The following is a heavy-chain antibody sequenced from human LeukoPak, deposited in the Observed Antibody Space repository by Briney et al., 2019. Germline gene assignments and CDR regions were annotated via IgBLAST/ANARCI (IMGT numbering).Heavy chain of an antibody. Sequence: QAGGSLRLSCAASGFTFSSYAMSWVRQAPGKGLEWVSAISGSGGSTYYADSVKGRFTISRDTSKNTLFLQMNSLRAEDTAVYYCAKWGDYDILTGYYDPDYWGQGTLVTVSS. J-gene: IGHJ4*02. CDR2: ISGSGGST. D-gene: IGHD3-9*01. CDR3: AKWGDYDILTGYYDPDY. CDR1: GFTFSSYA. V-gene: IGHV3-23*01.